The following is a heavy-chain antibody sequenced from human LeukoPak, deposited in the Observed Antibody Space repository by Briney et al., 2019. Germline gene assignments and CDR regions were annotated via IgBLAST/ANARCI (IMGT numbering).Heavy chain of an antibody. J-gene: IGHJ4*02. Sequence: ASAKVSCKASGGTFSSYAISWVRQAPGQGLEWMGGIIPIFGTANYAQKFQGRVTITADKPTSTAYMELSSLRSEDTAVYYCARGYSYGRKLLFDYWGQGTLVTVSS. D-gene: IGHD5-18*01. CDR2: IIPIFGTA. V-gene: IGHV1-69*06. CDR1: GGTFSSYA. CDR3: ARGYSYGRKLLFDY.